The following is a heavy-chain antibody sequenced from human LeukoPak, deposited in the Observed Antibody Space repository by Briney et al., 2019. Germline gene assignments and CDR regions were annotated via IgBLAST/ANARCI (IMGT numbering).Heavy chain of an antibody. CDR2: LYYNRGA. Sequence: SETLSLTCTVSGGSISGYYWSWSRQAPGKGVEWIGNLYYNRGAWYKSSLKSRVTISVDTSKNQFSLKLSSVTAADTAVYYCARSPGYCSGGSCYDYWGQGTLVTVSS. CDR3: ARSPGYCSGGSCYDY. V-gene: IGHV4-59*01. D-gene: IGHD2-15*01. J-gene: IGHJ4*02. CDR1: GGSISGYY.